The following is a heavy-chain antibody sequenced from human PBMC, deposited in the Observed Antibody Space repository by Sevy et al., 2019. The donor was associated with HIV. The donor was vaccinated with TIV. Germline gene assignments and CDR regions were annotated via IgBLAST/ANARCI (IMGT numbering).Heavy chain of an antibody. D-gene: IGHD3-22*01. J-gene: IGHJ4*02. CDR1: GGTFSSYA. CDR3: ARMGTYYYDSSGYLTPLDY. CDR2: IIPIFGTA. Sequence: ASVKVSCKASGGTFSSYAISWVRQAPGQGLEWMGGIIPIFGTANYAQKFQGRVTITADESTSTAYMELSSLRSEDTAVYYCARMGTYYYDSSGYLTPLDYWGQGTLVTVSS. V-gene: IGHV1-69*13.